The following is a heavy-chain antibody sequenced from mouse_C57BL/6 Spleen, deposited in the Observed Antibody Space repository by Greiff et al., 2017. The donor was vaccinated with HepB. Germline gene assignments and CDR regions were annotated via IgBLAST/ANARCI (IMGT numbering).Heavy chain of an antibody. J-gene: IGHJ2*01. CDR3: AKGPPNWDGY. CDR2: INPYNGGT. V-gene: IGHV1-19*01. D-gene: IGHD4-1*01. Sequence: VQLKESGPVLVKPGASVKMSCKASGYTFTDYYMNWVKQSHGKSLEWIGVINPYNGGTSYNQKFKGKATLTVDKSSSTAYMELNSLTSEDSAVYYCAKGPPNWDGYWGQGTTLTVSS. CDR1: GYTFTDYY.